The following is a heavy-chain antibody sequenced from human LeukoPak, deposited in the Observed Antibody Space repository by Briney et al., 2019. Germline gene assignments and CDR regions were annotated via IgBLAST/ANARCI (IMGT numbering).Heavy chain of an antibody. V-gene: IGHV4-39*07. J-gene: IGHJ6*03. CDR1: GGSISSSSYY. D-gene: IGHD3-3*01. CDR2: IYYSGST. Sequence: PSETLSLTCTVSGGSISSSSYYWGWFRQPPGKGLEWIGSIYYSGSTYYNPSLRSRVTISVDTSKNQFSLKLSSVTAADTAVYYCARLSQFGVLRFSYYMDVWGKGTTVTASS. CDR3: ARLSQFGVLRFSYYMDV.